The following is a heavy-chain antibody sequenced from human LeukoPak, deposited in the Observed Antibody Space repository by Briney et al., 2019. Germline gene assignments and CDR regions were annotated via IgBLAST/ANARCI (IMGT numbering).Heavy chain of an antibody. CDR3: ARGDSWGNAFDI. CDR1: GYTFTSYD. Sequence: ASVEVSCKASGYTFTSYDINWVRQATGQGLEWMGWMNPNSGNTGYAQKFQGRVTITRNTSISTAYMELSSLRSEDTAVYYCARGDSWGNAFDIWGQGTMVTVSS. V-gene: IGHV1-8*03. CDR2: MNPNSGNT. D-gene: IGHD3-16*01. J-gene: IGHJ3*02.